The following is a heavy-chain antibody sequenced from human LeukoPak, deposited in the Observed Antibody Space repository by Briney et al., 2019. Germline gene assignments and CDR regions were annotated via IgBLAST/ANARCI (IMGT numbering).Heavy chain of an antibody. D-gene: IGHD1-26*01. CDR2: ISSSSSTI. CDR1: GFTFSSYS. V-gene: IGHV3-48*01. CDR3: AKDGPLVGPYYFDY. J-gene: IGHJ4*02. Sequence: PGGSLRLSCAASGFTFSSYSMNWVRQAPGKGLEWVSYISSSSSTIYYADSVKGRFTISRDNSKNTLYLQMNSLRAEDTAVYYCAKDGPLVGPYYFDYWGQGTLVTVSS.